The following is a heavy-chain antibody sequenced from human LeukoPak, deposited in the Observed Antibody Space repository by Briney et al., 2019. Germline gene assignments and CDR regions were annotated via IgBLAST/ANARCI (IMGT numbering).Heavy chain of an antibody. CDR3: ASKPESAVAGEYDY. D-gene: IGHD6-19*01. J-gene: IGHJ4*02. Sequence: KTSETLSLTCTVSGGSISTSSYYWGWIRQPPGKGLEWIGTIYYSGSAHYDPSLKSRVTISVDTSKNQFSLKLSSVTAADTAVYYCASKPESAVAGEYDYWGQGTLVTVSS. V-gene: IGHV4-39*07. CDR2: IYYSGSA. CDR1: GGSISTSSYY.